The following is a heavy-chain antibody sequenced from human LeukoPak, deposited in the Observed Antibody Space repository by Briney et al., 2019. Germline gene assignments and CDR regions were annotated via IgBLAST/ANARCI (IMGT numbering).Heavy chain of an antibody. CDR3: AKSDTYRFDY. D-gene: IGHD2-21*02. CDR2: ISSSSSII. CDR1: GFTFSSYS. J-gene: IGHJ4*02. Sequence: GGSLRLSCAASGFTFSSYSMNWVRQAPGKGLEWLSYISSSSSIIYYADSVKGRFTISSDNAKNSLYLQMNSLRDEDTAVYYCAKSDTYRFDYWGQGTLVTVSS. V-gene: IGHV3-48*02.